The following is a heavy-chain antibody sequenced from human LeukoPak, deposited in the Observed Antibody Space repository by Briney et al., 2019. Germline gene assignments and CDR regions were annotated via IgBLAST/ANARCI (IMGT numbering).Heavy chain of an antibody. J-gene: IGHJ4*02. Sequence: PGGSLRLSCAASGFTFGSYWMSWVRQAPGKGLEWVSATSGSGDGTFYADSVKGRFTISRDNSKNTLYLQMNSLRAEDTAIYYCAKLRDFFDSSGQFDYWGQGTLITVSS. CDR3: AKLRDFFDSSGQFDY. CDR1: GFTFGSYW. V-gene: IGHV3-23*01. CDR2: TSGSGDGT. D-gene: IGHD3-22*01.